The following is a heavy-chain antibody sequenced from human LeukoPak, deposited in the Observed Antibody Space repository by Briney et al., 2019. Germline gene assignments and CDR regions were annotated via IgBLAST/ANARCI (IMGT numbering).Heavy chain of an antibody. V-gene: IGHV3-7*01. Sequence: PGGSLRLSCAASGFTFSSFYMTWVRQAPGKGLEWVATIKQDGSDKHYVDSVKGRFIISRDNAKNSLYLQMNSLRAEDTAVYYCARDSGYYDSSGYYPFFDYWGQGTLVTVSS. CDR2: IKQDGSDK. CDR1: GFTFSSFY. CDR3: ARDSGYYDSSGYYPFFDY. D-gene: IGHD3-22*01. J-gene: IGHJ4*02.